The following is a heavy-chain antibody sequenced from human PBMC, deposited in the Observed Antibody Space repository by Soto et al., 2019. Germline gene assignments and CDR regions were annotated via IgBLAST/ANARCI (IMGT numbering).Heavy chain of an antibody. CDR1: GGTFSSYA. D-gene: IGHD6-13*01. CDR3: AREGSSSSSNWFDP. Sequence: SVKISCKASGGTFSSYAISWVRQAPGQGLEWMGGIIPIFGTANYAQKFQGRVTITADESTSTAYMELSSLRSEDTAVYYCAREGSSSSSNWFDPWGQGTLVTVSS. CDR2: IIPIFGTA. J-gene: IGHJ5*02. V-gene: IGHV1-69*13.